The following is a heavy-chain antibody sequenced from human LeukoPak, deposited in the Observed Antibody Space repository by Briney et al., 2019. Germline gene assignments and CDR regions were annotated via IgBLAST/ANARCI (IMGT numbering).Heavy chain of an antibody. Sequence: PGGSLRLSCAASTVTFSKYAVAWVRQPPGKGLEWVSTVSGSGGFTLYAESVKGRFTLSRDSSEKTLFLQMNSLRAEDTADYYCAPSHIFYHDNFAYYPTWGQGTLVTVSS. CDR1: TVTFSKYA. J-gene: IGHJ4*02. D-gene: IGHD3-22*01. V-gene: IGHV3-23*01. CDR2: VSGSGGFT. CDR3: APSHIFYHDNFAYYPT.